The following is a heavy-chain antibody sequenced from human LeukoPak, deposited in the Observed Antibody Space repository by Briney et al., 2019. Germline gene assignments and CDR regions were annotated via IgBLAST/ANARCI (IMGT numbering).Heavy chain of an antibody. V-gene: IGHV4-59*08. CDR2: IYDRGST. J-gene: IGHJ4*02. CDR1: GGSISSYY. D-gene: IGHD3-10*01. Sequence: SETLSLTCTVSGGSISSYYWSWIRQPPGKGLEWIGNIYDRGSTNYNPSLKSRVTISVDTSKNQFSLKLSSVTAADTAVYYCARRGDYYGSGGHFDYWGQGTLVTVSS. CDR3: ARRGDYYGSGGHFDY.